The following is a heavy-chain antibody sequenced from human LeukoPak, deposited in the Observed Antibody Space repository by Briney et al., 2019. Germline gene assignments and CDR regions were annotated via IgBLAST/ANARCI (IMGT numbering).Heavy chain of an antibody. CDR1: GYTFTGYY. J-gene: IGHJ4*02. Sequence: ASVKVSCKASGYTFTGYYMHWVRQAPGQGLEWMGWINPNSGGTNYAQKFQGRVTMTRDTSISTAYMELSRLRSDDTAVYYCTRGGHIVVVTAIFWGQGTLVTVSS. CDR2: INPNSGGT. V-gene: IGHV1-2*02. CDR3: TRGGHIVVVTAIF. D-gene: IGHD2-21*02.